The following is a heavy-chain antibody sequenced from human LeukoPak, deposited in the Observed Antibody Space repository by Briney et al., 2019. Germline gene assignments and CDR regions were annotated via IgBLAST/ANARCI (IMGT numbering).Heavy chain of an antibody. Sequence: GASVKVSCKASGYTFTSYDINWVRQATGQGLEWMGWMNPNSGNTGYAQKFQGRVTMTRNTSISTAYMELSSLRSEDTAVYYCARAYGSGSSRYYYYGMDVWGQGTTVTVSS. CDR1: GYTFTSYD. CDR2: MNPNSGNT. J-gene: IGHJ6*02. D-gene: IGHD3-10*01. V-gene: IGHV1-8*01. CDR3: ARAYGSGSSRYYYYGMDV.